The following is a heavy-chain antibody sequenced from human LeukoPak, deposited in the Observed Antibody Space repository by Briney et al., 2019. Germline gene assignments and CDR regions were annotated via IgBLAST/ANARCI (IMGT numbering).Heavy chain of an antibody. V-gene: IGHV4-38-2*02. D-gene: IGHD2-8*02. CDR1: GYSISSGYY. J-gene: IGHJ3*02. CDR3: ASDSGGRRDAFNI. Sequence: SETLSLTCTVSGYSISSGYYWGWIRQPPGKGLEWIGSIYHSGSTYYNPSLKSRVSISVDTSKNQFSLKLTSVTAADTAVYYCASDSGGRRDAFNIWGQGTMVTVSS. CDR2: IYHSGST.